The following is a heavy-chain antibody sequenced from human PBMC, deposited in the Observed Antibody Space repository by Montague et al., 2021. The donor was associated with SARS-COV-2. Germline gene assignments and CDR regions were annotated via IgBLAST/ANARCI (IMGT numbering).Heavy chain of an antibody. CDR1: GFTFSSYW. D-gene: IGHD4-11*01. CDR2: ISTSSSYI. J-gene: IGHJ4*02. V-gene: IGHV3-21*01. CDR3: ARDAYSNYGEGNYFDY. Sequence: SLRLSCAASGFTFSSYWMHWVRQAPGKGLVWVSSISTSSSYIYYADSVKGRFTISRDNAKNSLYLQMNSLRAEDTAVYYCARDAYSNYGEGNYFDYWGQGTLVTVS.